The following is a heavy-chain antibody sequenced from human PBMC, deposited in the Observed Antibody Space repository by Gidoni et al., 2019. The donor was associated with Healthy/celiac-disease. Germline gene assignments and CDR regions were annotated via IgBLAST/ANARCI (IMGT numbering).Heavy chain of an antibody. D-gene: IGHD7-27*01. CDR1: GFTFSSDA. CDR2: ISGSGGST. Sequence: VQLLESGGGLVQPGGSLRLSCAASGFTFSSDAMSWGRPAPGKGLEWVVAISGSGGSTYYADVVKGRFTISRDNSKNTLYLQMNSLRDEVTAVYYCAKIPSAGVYFDYWGQGTLVTVSS. CDR3: AKIPSAGVYFDY. V-gene: IGHV3-23*01. J-gene: IGHJ4*02.